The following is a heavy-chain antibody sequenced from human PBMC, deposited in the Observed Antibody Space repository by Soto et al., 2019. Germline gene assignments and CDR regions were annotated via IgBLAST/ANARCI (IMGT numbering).Heavy chain of an antibody. CDR3: AREKGPPPSYYADAFDI. J-gene: IGHJ3*02. CDR2: ISSSSNSI. D-gene: IGHD2-2*01. CDR1: GFTFSRYS. Sequence: PGGSLRLSCAASGFTFSRYSMNWVRQAPGKGLEWVSYISSSSNSIYYADSVKGRFTISRDNSKNTLYLQMNSLRAEDTAVYYCAREKGPPPSYYADAFDIWGQGTMVTVSS. V-gene: IGHV3-48*01.